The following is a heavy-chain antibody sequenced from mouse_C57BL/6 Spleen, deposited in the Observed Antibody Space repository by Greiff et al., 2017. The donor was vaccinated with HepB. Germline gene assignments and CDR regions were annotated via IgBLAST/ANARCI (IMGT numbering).Heavy chain of an antibody. D-gene: IGHD2-3*01. V-gene: IGHV1-15*01. CDR2: IDPETGGT. J-gene: IGHJ2*01. CDR1: GYTFTDYD. CDR3: IYDGYYGYFDY. Sequence: QVQLQQSGAELVRPGASVTLSCKASGYTFTDYDMHWVKQTPVHGLEWIGAIDPETGGTAYNQKFKGKAILTADKSSSTAYMELRSLTSEDSAVYYCIYDGYYGYFDYWGQGTTLTVSS.